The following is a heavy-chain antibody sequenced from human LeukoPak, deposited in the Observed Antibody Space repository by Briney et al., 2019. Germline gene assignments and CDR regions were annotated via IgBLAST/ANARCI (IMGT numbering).Heavy chain of an antibody. V-gene: IGHV4-34*01. CDR1: GGSFSGYY. CDR2: INHSGST. D-gene: IGHD3-10*01. J-gene: IGHJ5*02. Sequence: SETLSLACAVYGGSFSGYYWSWIRQPPGKGLEWIGEINHSGSTNYNPSLKSRVTISVDTSKNQFSLKLSSVTAADTAVYYCARGRDLWFGELLMWSWFDPWGQGTLVTVSS. CDR3: ARGRDLWFGELLMWSWFDP.